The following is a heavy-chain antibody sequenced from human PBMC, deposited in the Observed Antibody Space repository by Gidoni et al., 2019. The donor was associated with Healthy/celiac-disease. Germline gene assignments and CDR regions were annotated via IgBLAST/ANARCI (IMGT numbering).Heavy chain of an antibody. D-gene: IGHD6-13*01. CDR3: ARRSSSWYSFIDY. Sequence: EVQPVQSGAEVKKPGASLKISCKGSAYSFTSYWIGWVRQMPGKGLEWMGIIYPGDSDTRYSPSCQGQDTISTDKSISTAYLQWSSLKASDTAMYYCARRSSSWYSFIDYWGQGTLVTVSS. CDR2: IYPGDSDT. J-gene: IGHJ4*02. CDR1: AYSFTSYW. V-gene: IGHV5-51*03.